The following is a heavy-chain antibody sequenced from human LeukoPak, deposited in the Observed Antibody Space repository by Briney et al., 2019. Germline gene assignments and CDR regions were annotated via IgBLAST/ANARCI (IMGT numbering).Heavy chain of an antibody. CDR1: GFIFSSHY. Sequence: PGGSLRLSCTGSGFIFSSHYINWVRQAPGKGLEWVANIKQDGSEKYYVDSVKGRFTISRDNAKNSLYLQMNSLRAEDTAVYYCARVYSKIYYYYMDVWGKGTTVTVSS. J-gene: IGHJ6*03. CDR2: IKQDGSEK. V-gene: IGHV3-7*01. CDR3: ARVYSKIYYYYMDV. D-gene: IGHD4-11*01.